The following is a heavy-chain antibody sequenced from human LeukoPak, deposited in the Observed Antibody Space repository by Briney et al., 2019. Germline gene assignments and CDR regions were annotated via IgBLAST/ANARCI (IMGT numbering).Heavy chain of an antibody. CDR2: ISSSSSPI. CDR1: GFTFSTFS. CDR3: AKEAGFGEFFDY. J-gene: IGHJ4*02. V-gene: IGHV3-48*01. Sequence: GGSLRLSCAASGFTFSTFSMNWVCQAPGKGLEWVSYISSSSSPIYYADSVRGRFTISRDKSKNTLYLQMNSLRAEDTAVYSCAKEAGFGEFFDYWGQGTLVTVSS. D-gene: IGHD3-10*01.